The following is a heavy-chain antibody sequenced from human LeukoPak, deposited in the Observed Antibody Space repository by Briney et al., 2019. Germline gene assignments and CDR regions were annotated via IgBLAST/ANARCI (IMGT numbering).Heavy chain of an antibody. CDR1: GFTFSSYA. V-gene: IGHV3-23*01. J-gene: IGHJ4*02. CDR2: ISGSGGST. Sequence: GGSLRLSCAASGFTFSSYAMSWVRQAPGKGLEWVSAISGSGGSTYYADSVKGRFTISRDNSKNTLYLQMNSLRAEDTAVYYCANAPRYCSGGSCYYFDYWGQGTLVTVSS. D-gene: IGHD2-15*01. CDR3: ANAPRYCSGGSCYYFDY.